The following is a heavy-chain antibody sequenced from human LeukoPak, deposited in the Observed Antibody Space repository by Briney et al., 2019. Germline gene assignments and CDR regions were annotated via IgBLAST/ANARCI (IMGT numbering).Heavy chain of an antibody. D-gene: IGHD3-22*01. CDR3: ARRSYDSSVYRNWFDP. CDR1: EYSFTSYW. CDR2: IYPGDSDT. Sequence: GESLKISCKGSEYSFTSYWIVWVRQMPGKGLEWMGIIYPGDSDTRYSPSFQGQVTISADKSISTAYLQWSSLKASDTAMYYCARRSYDSSVYRNWFDPWGQGTLVTVSS. J-gene: IGHJ5*02. V-gene: IGHV5-51*01.